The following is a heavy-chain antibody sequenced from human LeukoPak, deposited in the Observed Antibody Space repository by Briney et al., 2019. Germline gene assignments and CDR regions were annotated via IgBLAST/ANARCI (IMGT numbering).Heavy chain of an antibody. CDR2: IYYSGST. CDR1: GGSISSYY. CDR3: ASENYYDSSGYYYFDN. J-gene: IGHJ4*02. D-gene: IGHD3-22*01. Sequence: PSETLSLTCTVSGGSISSYYWSWIRQPPGKGLEWIGYIYYSGSTNYNPSLKSRVTISVDTSKNQFSLKLSSVTAADTAVYDCASENYYDSSGYYYFDNWGQGTLVTVSS. V-gene: IGHV4-59*01.